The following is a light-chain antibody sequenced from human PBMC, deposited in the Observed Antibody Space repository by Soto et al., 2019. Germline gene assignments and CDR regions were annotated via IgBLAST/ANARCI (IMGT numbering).Light chain of an antibody. CDR2: EAS. CDR3: QRYNSYFRT. V-gene: IGKV1-5*03. J-gene: IGKJ1*01. CDR1: QSISSW. Sequence: DIQMTQSPSTLSASVGDRVTITCRASQSISSWLAWYQQKPGEAPKLLIYEASRLEIGVPSRFSGSGSGTEFTLTISSMQPDDFATYYCQRYNSYFRTFGQGTKVDIK.